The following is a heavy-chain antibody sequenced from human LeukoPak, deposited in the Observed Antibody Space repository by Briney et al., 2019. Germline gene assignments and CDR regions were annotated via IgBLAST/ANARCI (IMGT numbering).Heavy chain of an antibody. CDR1: GGSFSGYY. J-gene: IGHJ4*02. D-gene: IGHD2-2*01. CDR2: INHSGST. Sequence: SETLSLTCAVYGGSFSGYYWSWVRQPPGKGLEWIGEINHSGSTNYNPSLKSRVTISVDTSKNQFSLTLSSVTAADTAVYYCAISSHCSSTSCYVRLGYWGQGTLVTVSS. CDR3: AISSHCSSTSCYVRLGY. V-gene: IGHV4-34*01.